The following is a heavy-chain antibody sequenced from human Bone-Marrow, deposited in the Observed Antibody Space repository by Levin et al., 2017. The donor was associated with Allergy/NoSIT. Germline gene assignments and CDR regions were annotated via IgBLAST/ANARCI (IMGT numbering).Heavy chain of an antibody. J-gene: IGHJ5*01. V-gene: IGHV4-34*01. CDR2: INHSGST. D-gene: IGHD2-15*01. CDR1: GGSVSGYY. CDR3: ARGLDIGVVAAATNDNWFDS. Sequence: SETLSLTCAVYGGSVSGYYWSWIRQPPGKGLEWIGEINHSGSTNYNPSLKSRVTISADTSKNQFSLKLNSVTAADTSVYYCARGLDIGVVAAATNDNWFDSWGQGTLITVSS.